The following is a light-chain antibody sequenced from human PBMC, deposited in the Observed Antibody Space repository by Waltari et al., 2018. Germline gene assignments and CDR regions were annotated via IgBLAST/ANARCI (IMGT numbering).Light chain of an antibody. CDR3: QERTNWPPGYT. V-gene: IGKV3-11*01. CDR1: QSIGTY. Sequence: EIVLTQSPATLSLSPGDTATLSCRASQSIGTYLAWYQQRPGQTPMLLISEASNRATGIPARFSGSGFGTDFTLTITNLEPEDFAVYYCQERTNWPPGYTFGQGTKLEI. CDR2: EAS. J-gene: IGKJ2*01.